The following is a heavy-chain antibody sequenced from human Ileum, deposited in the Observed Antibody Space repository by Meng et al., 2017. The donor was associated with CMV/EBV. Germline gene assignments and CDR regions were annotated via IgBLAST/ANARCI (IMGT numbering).Heavy chain of an antibody. CDR2: TYFRSKWYN. J-gene: IGHJ4*02. CDR1: GDSVSSNSAA. CDR3: ARIAVAEVPI. D-gene: IGHD6-19*01. Sequence: CAISGDSVSSNSAAWNWIRQSPSRGLEWLGRTYFRSKWYNDYAVSVKSRISINPDTSKNQFSLQLSSVTPEDTAVYYCARIAVAEVPIWGQGTLVTVSS. V-gene: IGHV6-1*01.